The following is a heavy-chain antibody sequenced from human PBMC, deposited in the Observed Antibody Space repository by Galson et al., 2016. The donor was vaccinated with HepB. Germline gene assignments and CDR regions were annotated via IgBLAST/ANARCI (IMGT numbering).Heavy chain of an antibody. CDR1: GYTFAAYY. CDR3: ARRIVATIPSYYYYDMDV. V-gene: IGHV1-2*02. J-gene: IGHJ6*02. CDR2: INPKSGGT. Sequence: SVKVSCKASGYTFAAYYIHWVRLAPGQGLEWLGWINPKSGGTSYAQKFQGRVTMTRDTSITTAYMELNRLRSDDTAVYYCARRIVATIPSYYYYDMDVWGQGTTVTVSS. D-gene: IGHD5-12*01.